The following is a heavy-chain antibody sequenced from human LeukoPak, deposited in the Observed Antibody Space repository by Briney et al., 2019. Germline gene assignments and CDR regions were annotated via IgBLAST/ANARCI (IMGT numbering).Heavy chain of an antibody. V-gene: IGHV4-39*01. CDR2: IYYSGST. CDR3: ASPRPVCSGGSCYLNWFDP. D-gene: IGHD2-15*01. J-gene: IGHJ5*02. CDR1: GDSISSSRDY. Sequence: SETLSLTCTVSGDSISSSRDYWGWIRQPPGKGLEWIGSIYYSGSTYYNPSLKSRVTISVDTSKNQFSLKLSSVTAADTAVYYCASPRPVCSGGSCYLNWFDPWGQGTLVTVSS.